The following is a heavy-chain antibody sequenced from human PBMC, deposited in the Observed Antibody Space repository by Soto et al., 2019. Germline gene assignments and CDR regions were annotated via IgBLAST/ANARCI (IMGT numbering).Heavy chain of an antibody. D-gene: IGHD3-10*01. CDR3: AGQTYYYGSGSLSHNWFDP. J-gene: IGHJ5*02. Sequence: SETLSLTCTVSGGSISSSSYYWGWIRQPPGKGLEWIGSIYYSGSTYYNPSLKSRVTISVDTSKNQFSLKLSSVTAADTAVYYCAGQTYYYGSGSLSHNWFDPWGQGTLVTVSS. CDR1: GGSISSSSYY. V-gene: IGHV4-39*01. CDR2: IYYSGST.